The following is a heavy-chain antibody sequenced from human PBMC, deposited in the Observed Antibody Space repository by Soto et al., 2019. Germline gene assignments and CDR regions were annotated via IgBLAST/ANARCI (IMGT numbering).Heavy chain of an antibody. D-gene: IGHD2-15*01. Sequence: QMQLQESGPGLVKPSETLSLTCTVSGGSISSSAYSWGWIRQPPGKGLEWIGSVYNSGIDYNPSLMSRVIISVHTSKIQFSLRLTSVTAADTALYYCVRHPTGFPNWIDTWGQGILVIVSS. CDR3: VRHPTGFPNWIDT. J-gene: IGHJ5*02. CDR2: VYNSGI. V-gene: IGHV4-39*01. CDR1: GGSISSSAYS.